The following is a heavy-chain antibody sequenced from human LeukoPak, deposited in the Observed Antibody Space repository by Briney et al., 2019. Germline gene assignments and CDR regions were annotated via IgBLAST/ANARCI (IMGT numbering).Heavy chain of an antibody. Sequence: ASETLSLTCAVYGGSFSGYYWSWIRQPPGKGLEWIGEINHSGSTNYNPSLKSRVTISVDTSKNQFSLKLSSVTAADTAVYYCARGGGVTMVRGVSLPHPNWFDPWGQGTLVTVSS. CDR3: ARGGGVTMVRGVSLPHPNWFDP. D-gene: IGHD3-10*01. CDR2: INHSGST. J-gene: IGHJ5*02. CDR1: GGSFSGYY. V-gene: IGHV4-34*01.